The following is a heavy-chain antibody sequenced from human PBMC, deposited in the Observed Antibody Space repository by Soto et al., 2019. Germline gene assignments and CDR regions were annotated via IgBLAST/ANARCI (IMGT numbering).Heavy chain of an antibody. Sequence: GGSLRLSCEASGFSFSVYGMHWVRQAPGKGLEWVAVIWYDASKQFYAGSVEGRFTISRDNSKATLYLQMNSLRAEDTAVYYCAAWAEGATEVHWGQGTLVTVSS. J-gene: IGHJ4*02. CDR1: GFSFSVYG. CDR2: IWYDASKQ. V-gene: IGHV3-33*01. CDR3: AAWAEGATEVH. D-gene: IGHD2-15*01.